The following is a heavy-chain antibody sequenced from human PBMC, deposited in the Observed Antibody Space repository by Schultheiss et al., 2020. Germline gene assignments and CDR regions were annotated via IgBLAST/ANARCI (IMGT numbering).Heavy chain of an antibody. J-gene: IGHJ4*02. CDR2: ISSSGSTI. V-gene: IGHV3-48*04. CDR1: GFTFSSYV. CDR3: ARGLLGYCSGGSCYPGDYFDY. Sequence: GGSLRLSCAASGFTFSSYVMHWVRQAPGKGLEWVSYISSSGSTIYYADSVKGRFTISRDNAKNSLYLQMNSLRAEDTAVYYCARGLLGYCSGGSCYPGDYFDYWGQGTLVT. D-gene: IGHD2-15*01.